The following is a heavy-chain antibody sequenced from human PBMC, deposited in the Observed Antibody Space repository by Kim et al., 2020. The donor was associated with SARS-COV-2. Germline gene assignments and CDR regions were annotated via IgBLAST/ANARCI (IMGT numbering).Heavy chain of an antibody. CDR2: INPDNGKT. CDR1: EYSLTRYS. D-gene: IGHD2-2*02. CDR3: ARAFYTNSALVFDF. J-gene: IGHJ4*02. Sequence: ASVKVSCKASEYSLTRYSIHWVRQAPGQGLDWMGWINPDNGKTKYSQRFQGRVTIISDTSASTAYMELSSLRSEDTAIYYFARAFYTNSALVFDFCGQGT. V-gene: IGHV1-3*01.